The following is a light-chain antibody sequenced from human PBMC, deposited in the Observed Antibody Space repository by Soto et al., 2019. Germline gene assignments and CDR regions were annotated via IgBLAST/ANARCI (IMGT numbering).Light chain of an antibody. CDR3: QQSFSTHALT. J-gene: IGKJ4*01. V-gene: IGKV1-39*01. CDR1: ENIAKY. Sequence: DIQMTQSPSSLSASVGDRVTITCRASENIAKYLNWYQQKQGKAPKILIYGASSLQSGVPSRFSGSGSGTDFTLTIRSLQPEDFAIYYCQQSFSTHALTFGGGTTVDIK. CDR2: GAS.